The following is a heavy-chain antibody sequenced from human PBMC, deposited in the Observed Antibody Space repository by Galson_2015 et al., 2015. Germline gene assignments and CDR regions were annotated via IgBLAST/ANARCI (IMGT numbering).Heavy chain of an antibody. J-gene: IGHJ5*02. CDR3: TTVAVAGTVS. Sequence: EPLSLPCAVSGGSISSGNWWHWVRQPPGKGLEWIGEIYHSGSTNYNPSLKSRLTISVDKSNNHFSLMLNSVTAADTAIYYCTTVAVAGTVSWGQGTPVTVSS. CDR1: GGSISSGNW. CDR2: IYHSGST. D-gene: IGHD6-19*01. V-gene: IGHV4-4*02.